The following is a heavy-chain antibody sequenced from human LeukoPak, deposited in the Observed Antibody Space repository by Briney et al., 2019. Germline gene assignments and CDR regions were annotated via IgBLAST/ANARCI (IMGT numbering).Heavy chain of an antibody. CDR2: IIPILGIA. CDR1: GGTFSSYA. CDR3: PRDRAPAAMGY. Sequence: SVKVSCKASGGTFSSYAISWVRPAPGQGLEWMGRIIPILGIANYAQKFQGRVTITADKSMSTAYMELSSLRSEDTAVYYCPRDRAPAAMGYWGKGTTVTVSS. D-gene: IGHD2-2*01. J-gene: IGHJ6*04. V-gene: IGHV1-69*04.